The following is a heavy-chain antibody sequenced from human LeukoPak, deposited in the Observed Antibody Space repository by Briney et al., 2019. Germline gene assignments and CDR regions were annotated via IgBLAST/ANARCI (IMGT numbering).Heavy chain of an antibody. CDR2: IIPIFGTA. CDR3: ARAPSYCYDSSGYYEFDY. CDR1: GGTFSSYA. D-gene: IGHD3-22*01. V-gene: IGHV1-69*13. J-gene: IGHJ4*02. Sequence: ASVKVSCKASGGTFSSYAISWVRQAPGQGLEWMGGIIPIFGTANYAQKFQGRVTITADESTSTAYMELSSLRSEDTAVYYCARAPSYCYDSSGYYEFDYWGQGTLVTVSS.